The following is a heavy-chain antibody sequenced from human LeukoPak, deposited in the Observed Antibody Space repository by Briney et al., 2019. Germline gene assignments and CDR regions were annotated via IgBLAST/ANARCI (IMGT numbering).Heavy chain of an antibody. D-gene: IGHD6-13*01. CDR1: GGSISSGDYY. CDR2: IYYSGST. J-gene: IGHJ5*02. CDR3: ARGPKLSSSWYGFDP. V-gene: IGHV4-30-4*01. Sequence: PSETLSLTCTVSGGSISSGDYYWSWIRQPPGKGLEWIGYIYYSGSTNYNPSLKSRVTISVDTSKNQFSLKLSSVTAADTAVYYCARGPKLSSSWYGFDPWGQGTLVTVSS.